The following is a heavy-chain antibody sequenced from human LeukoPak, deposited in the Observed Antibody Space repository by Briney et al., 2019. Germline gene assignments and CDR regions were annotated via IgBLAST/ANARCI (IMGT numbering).Heavy chain of an antibody. V-gene: IGHV1-46*01. CDR1: GYTFTSYY. CDR2: INPSGGST. D-gene: IGHD2-21*01. CDR3: ARVRIPGRYGMDV. J-gene: IGHJ6*02. Sequence: ASVKVSCKASGYTFTSYYMHWVRQAPGQGLEWMGIINPSGGSTSYAQKLQGRVTMTTDTSTSTAYMELRSLRSDDTAVYYCARVRIPGRYGMDVWGQGTTVTVSS.